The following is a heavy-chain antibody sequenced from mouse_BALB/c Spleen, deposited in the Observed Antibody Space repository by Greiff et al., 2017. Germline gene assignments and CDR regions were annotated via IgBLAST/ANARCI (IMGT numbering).Heavy chain of an antibody. D-gene: IGHD2-1*01. J-gene: IGHJ2*01. V-gene: IGHV5-6-5*01. CDR3: ARGHGNPADYFDY. Sequence: EVQGVESGGGLVKPGGSLKLSCAASGFTFSSYAMSWVRQTPEKRLEWVASISSGGSTYYPDSVKGRFTISRDNARNILYLQMRSLRSEDTAMYYCARGHGNPADYFDYWGQGTTLTVSS. CDR2: ISSGGST. CDR1: GFTFSSYA.